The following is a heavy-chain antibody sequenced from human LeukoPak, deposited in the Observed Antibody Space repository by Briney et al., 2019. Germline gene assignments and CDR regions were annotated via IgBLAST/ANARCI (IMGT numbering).Heavy chain of an antibody. CDR1: GFTFSSHW. CDR3: ARGMGDY. J-gene: IGHJ4*02. CDR2: IKQDGSEK. D-gene: IGHD5-24*01. V-gene: IGHV3-7*03. Sequence: GGSLRLSCAASGFTFSSHWMTWVRQAPGEGLEWVANIKQDGSEKYYVDSVKGRFTISRDNTRNSLYLQMNSLRVEDTAMYYCARGMGDYWGQGTLVTVSS.